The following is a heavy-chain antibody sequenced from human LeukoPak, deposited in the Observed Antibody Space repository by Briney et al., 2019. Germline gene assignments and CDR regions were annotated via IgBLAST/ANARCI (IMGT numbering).Heavy chain of an antibody. D-gene: IGHD1-1*01. CDR3: ARTGTPRKNWFDP. CDR1: GYTFTSYG. J-gene: IGHJ5*02. CDR2: IIPIFGTA. V-gene: IGHV1-69*13. Sequence: GASVKVSCKASGYTFTSYGISWVRQAPGQGLEWMGGIIPIFGTANYAQKFQGRVTITADESTSTAYMELSSLRSEDTAVYYCARTGTPRKNWFDPWGQGTLVTVSS.